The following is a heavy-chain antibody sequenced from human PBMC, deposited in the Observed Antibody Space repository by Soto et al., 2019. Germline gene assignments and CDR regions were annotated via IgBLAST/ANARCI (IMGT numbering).Heavy chain of an antibody. Sequence: PGGSLRLSCAASGFTFSSYGMDWVRQAPGKGLEWVAVISYDGSNKYYADSVKGRFTISRDNSKNTLYLQMNSLRGEDTAVYYCAKDRGYSYGFFDYWGQGTLVTVSS. CDR1: GFTFSSYG. CDR3: AKDRGYSYGFFDY. D-gene: IGHD5-18*01. V-gene: IGHV3-30*18. J-gene: IGHJ4*02. CDR2: ISYDGSNK.